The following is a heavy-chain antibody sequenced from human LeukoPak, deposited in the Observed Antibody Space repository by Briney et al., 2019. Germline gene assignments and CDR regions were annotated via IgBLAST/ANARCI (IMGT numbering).Heavy chain of an antibody. CDR2: IYYSGST. Sequence: SETLSLTCTGSGGSISSSSYYWGWIRQPPGKGLEWIGYIYYSGSTNYNPSLKSRVTISVDTSKNQFSLKLSSVTAADTAVYYCAREMADYYDSSGYLVGPSFDYWGQGTLVTVSS. CDR3: AREMADYYDSSGYLVGPSFDY. J-gene: IGHJ4*02. D-gene: IGHD3-22*01. CDR1: GGSISSSSYY. V-gene: IGHV4-61*01.